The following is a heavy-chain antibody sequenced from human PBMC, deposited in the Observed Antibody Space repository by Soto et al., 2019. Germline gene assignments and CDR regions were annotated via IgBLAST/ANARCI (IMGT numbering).Heavy chain of an antibody. J-gene: IGHJ5*02. CDR1: GVPMSEYF. V-gene: IGHV4-59*01. Sequence: XETLSLTCTVTGVPMSEYFWSWIRQSPGNGLEWIGYVYYLGSTDYNPSLKSRVMISVDTSKRQFSLKLSSVTVADTAIYYCARDGYDGSGSPFPASWGPGIQATVSS. D-gene: IGHD3-10*01. CDR2: VYYLGST. CDR3: ARDGYDGSGSPFPAS.